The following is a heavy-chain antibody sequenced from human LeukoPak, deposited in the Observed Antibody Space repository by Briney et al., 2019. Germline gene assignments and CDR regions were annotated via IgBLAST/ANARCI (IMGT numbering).Heavy chain of an antibody. J-gene: IGHJ4*02. CDR3: ARRSSSWYYFED. V-gene: IGHV4-39*07. D-gene: IGHD6-13*01. CDR1: GGSITSSDYW. CDR2: IYYSENT. Sequence: PSETLSLTCTVSGGSITSSDYWWAWIRLPPGRGLEWIGSIYYSENTYYNPPLKSRATISVDTSKNQFSLKLSSVTAADAAVYFCARRSSSWYYFEDWGQGTLVTVSS.